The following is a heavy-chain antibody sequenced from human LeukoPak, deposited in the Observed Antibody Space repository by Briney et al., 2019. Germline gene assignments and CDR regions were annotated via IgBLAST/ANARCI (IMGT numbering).Heavy chain of an antibody. Sequence: SETLSLTCAVYGGSFSGYYWSWIRQPPGKGLEWIGEINHSGSTNYNPSLKSRVTISVDTSKNQFSLKLSSVTAADTAVYYCARHGIAAAGSLLEFDYWGQGTLVTVSS. CDR3: ARHGIAAAGSLLEFDY. CDR1: GGSFSGYY. V-gene: IGHV4-34*01. CDR2: INHSGST. D-gene: IGHD6-13*01. J-gene: IGHJ4*02.